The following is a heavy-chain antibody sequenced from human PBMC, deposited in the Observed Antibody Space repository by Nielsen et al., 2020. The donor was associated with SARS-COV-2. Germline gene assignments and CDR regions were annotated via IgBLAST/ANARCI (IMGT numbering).Heavy chain of an antibody. D-gene: IGHD5-12*01. J-gene: IGHJ4*02. CDR3: ARDPMRDIPFDY. CDR1: RFAFRTYT. V-gene: IGHV3-33*05. Sequence: GESLKISCAASRFAFRTYTMHWVRQAPGKGLEWVATISEDGSDMRYAESVEGRFTISRDNSKNTLYLQMNSLRAEDTAVYYCARDPMRDIPFDYWDQGTLVTVSS. CDR2: ISEDGSDM.